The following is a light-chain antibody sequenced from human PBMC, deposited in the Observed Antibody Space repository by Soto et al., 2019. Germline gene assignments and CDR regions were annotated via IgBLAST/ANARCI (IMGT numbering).Light chain of an antibody. CDR3: QQYNSYSWT. Sequence: DIQMTQSPSTLSATAGDSVTINFRASQGISTYLNWSQQKPGKAPKLLIYDASSLESGVPSRFSGSGSGTEFNLTISSLQPDDFATYYCQQYNSYSWTLGQGTKVDIK. CDR1: QGISTY. CDR2: DAS. V-gene: IGKV1-5*01. J-gene: IGKJ1*01.